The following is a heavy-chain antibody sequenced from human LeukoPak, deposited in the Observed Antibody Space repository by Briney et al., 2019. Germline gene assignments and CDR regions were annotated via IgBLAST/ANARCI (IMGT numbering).Heavy chain of an antibody. CDR2: TRNKANSYTT. D-gene: IGHD7-27*01. V-gene: IGHV3-72*01. Sequence: GGSLRLSCAASGFILSDHYIDWVRQAPGKGLEWVGRTRNKANSYTTEYAASVKGRFTISRDDPKNLLYLQMNSLRADDTAVYYCARGHWGLDPWGQGTLVIVSS. J-gene: IGHJ5*02. CDR1: GFILSDHY. CDR3: ARGHWGLDP.